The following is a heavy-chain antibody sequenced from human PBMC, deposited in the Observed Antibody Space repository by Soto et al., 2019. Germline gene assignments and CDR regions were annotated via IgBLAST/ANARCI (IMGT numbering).Heavy chain of an antibody. CDR2: INPSGGST. V-gene: IGHV1-46*01. J-gene: IGHJ6*02. Sequence: ASVKVSCKASGYTLTSYYMHWVRQASGQGLEWMGIINPSGGSTSYAQKFQGRVTMTRDTSTSTVYMELSSLRSEDTAVYYCARDLFGTGRGMDVWGQGTTVTVSS. D-gene: IGHD3-10*01. CDR3: ARDLFGTGRGMDV. CDR1: GYTLTSYY.